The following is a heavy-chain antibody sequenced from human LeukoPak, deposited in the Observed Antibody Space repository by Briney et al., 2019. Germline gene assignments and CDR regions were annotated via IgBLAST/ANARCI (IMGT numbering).Heavy chain of an antibody. V-gene: IGHV3-23*01. CDR3: AKRDSSGSYYFDY. D-gene: IGHD6-19*01. Sequence: PGGYLRLSCAASGFTFSSYVMSWVRQTPGKGLQWVSSIGRRDGNTYHADSVKGRFTISRDSSKSTLYLHMNSLRAEDTAVYYCAKRDSSGSYYFDYWGQGTLVTVSS. J-gene: IGHJ4*02. CDR1: GFTFSSYV. CDR2: IGRRDGNT.